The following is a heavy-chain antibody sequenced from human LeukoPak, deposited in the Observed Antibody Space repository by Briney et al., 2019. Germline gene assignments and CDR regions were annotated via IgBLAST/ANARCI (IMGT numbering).Heavy chain of an antibody. CDR1: GGSISSYY. J-gene: IGHJ3*02. CDR2: IYTSGST. D-gene: IGHD6-13*01. CDR3: ARGIAAAGLGAFDI. Sequence: SETLSLTCTVSGGSISSYYWSWIRQPAGKGLEWIGRIYTSGSTNYNPSLKSRVTMSVDTSKNQFSLKLSSVTAADTAVYYCARGIAAAGLGAFDIWGQGTMVTVSS. V-gene: IGHV4-4*07.